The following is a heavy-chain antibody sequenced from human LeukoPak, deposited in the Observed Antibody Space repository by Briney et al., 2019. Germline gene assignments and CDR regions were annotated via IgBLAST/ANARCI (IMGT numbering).Heavy chain of an antibody. CDR3: ARDRGRAVAGTGIDY. J-gene: IGHJ4*02. CDR2: ISSSSSTI. D-gene: IGHD6-19*01. V-gene: IGHV3-48*01. CDR1: RFTFSSYS. Sequence: GGSLRLSCAASRFTFSSYSMNWVRQALGKGLEWVSYISSSSSTIYYADSVKGRFTISRDNAKNSLYLQMNSLRAEDTAVYYCARDRGRAVAGTGIDYWGQGTLVTVSS.